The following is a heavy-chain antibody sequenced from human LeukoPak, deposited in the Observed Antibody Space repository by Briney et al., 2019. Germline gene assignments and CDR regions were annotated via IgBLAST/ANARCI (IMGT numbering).Heavy chain of an antibody. CDR3: ARDYYDSSGYYRSYYYYGMDV. J-gene: IGHJ6*02. CDR1: GFTFSSYG. CDR2: IWYDGSNK. Sequence: GGSLRLSCAASGFTFSSYGMHWVRQAPGKGLEWVAVIWYDGSNKYYADSVKGRFTISRDNSRNTLYLQMNSLRAEDTAVYYCARDYYDSSGYYRSYYYYGMDVWGQGTTVTVSS. D-gene: IGHD3-22*01. V-gene: IGHV3-33*01.